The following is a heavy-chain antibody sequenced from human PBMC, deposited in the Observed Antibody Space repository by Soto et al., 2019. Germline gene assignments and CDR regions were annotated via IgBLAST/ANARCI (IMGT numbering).Heavy chain of an antibody. Sequence: QVQLQESGPGLVKPSETLSLTCTVSGGSVSSGSYYWSWIRQPPGKGLEWIGYIYYSGSTNYNPSLKSRVTISVDTSKNQFSLKLSSVTAADTAVYYCARAIFTMRSPVCDYWGQGTLVTVSS. CDR2: IYYSGST. D-gene: IGHD3-3*01. J-gene: IGHJ4*02. CDR1: GGSVSSGSYY. CDR3: ARAIFTMRSPVCDY. V-gene: IGHV4-61*01.